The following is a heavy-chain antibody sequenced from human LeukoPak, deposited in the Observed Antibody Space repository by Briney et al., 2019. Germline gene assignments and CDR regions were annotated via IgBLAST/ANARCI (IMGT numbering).Heavy chain of an antibody. CDR1: GFTVSSDY. J-gene: IGHJ4*02. D-gene: IGHD2-2*01. Sequence: GESLRLSCLTSGFTVSSDYMSWVRQSPGKGLEWVSGIYRGGGTYYADSVKGRFTISRDISKNTLDLQMNRVRAEDTAVYYCAKVRSGSSTWALRIFDNWGQGTLVTVSS. V-gene: IGHV3-53*01. CDR3: AKVRSGSSTWALRIFDN. CDR2: IYRGGGT.